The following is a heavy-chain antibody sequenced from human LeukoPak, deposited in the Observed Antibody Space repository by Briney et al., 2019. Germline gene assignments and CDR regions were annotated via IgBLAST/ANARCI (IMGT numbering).Heavy chain of an antibody. CDR3: ARGYRRAFDI. CDR1: GGSLSSGTFY. V-gene: IGHV4-61*01. CDR2: IYYSGST. D-gene: IGHD1-14*01. J-gene: IGHJ3*02. Sequence: TSETLSLTCPVSGGSLSSGTFYWGWVRQPPGKGLECIGYIYYSGSTNYNPSLKSRVTISVDTSKNQFSLKLSSVTAADTAVYYCARGYRRAFDIWGQGTMVTVSS.